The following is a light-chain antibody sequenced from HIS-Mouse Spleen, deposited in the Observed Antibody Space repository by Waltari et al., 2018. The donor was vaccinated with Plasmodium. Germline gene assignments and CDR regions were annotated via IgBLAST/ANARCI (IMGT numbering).Light chain of an antibody. CDR3: YSTDSSGNHRV. Sequence: SYELTQPPSVSVSPGQTARLTCSGDALPKKYAYWYQQKSGQAPVLVIYEDSKRPSGIPGRVSGSSSGTRATLTISGAQVEDEADYYCYSTDSSGNHRVFGGGTKLTVL. V-gene: IGLV3-10*01. CDR1: ALPKKY. CDR2: EDS. J-gene: IGLJ3*02.